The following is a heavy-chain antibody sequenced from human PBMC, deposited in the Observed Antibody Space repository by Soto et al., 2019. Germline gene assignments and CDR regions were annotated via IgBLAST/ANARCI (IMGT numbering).Heavy chain of an antibody. J-gene: IGHJ4*02. D-gene: IGHD2-2*01. CDR1: GFTFSGFG. V-gene: IGHV3-30*18. CDR3: AKDRYANEGVFDY. Sequence: GGSLRLSCAASGFTFSGFGMHWARQAPGKGLEWVALISYDGRNKYSADSVKGRFTISRDNSKNTLYLQMDSPRPEDTAVYYCAKDRYANEGVFDYWGQGTLVTVSS. CDR2: ISYDGRNK.